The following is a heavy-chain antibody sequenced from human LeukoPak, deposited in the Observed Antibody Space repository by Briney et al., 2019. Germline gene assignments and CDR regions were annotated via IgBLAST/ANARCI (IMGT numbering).Heavy chain of an antibody. Sequence: PSETLSLTCTVSGGSISSYYWSWIRQPPGKGLEWIGYIYTSGSTNYNPSLKSRVTISVDTSKNQFSLKLSSVTAADTAVYYCARRSGVTTFRHYYYYMDVWGKGTTVTVSS. D-gene: IGHD4-11*01. CDR2: IYTSGST. CDR3: ARRSGVTTFRHYYYYMDV. CDR1: GGSISSYY. J-gene: IGHJ6*03. V-gene: IGHV4-4*09.